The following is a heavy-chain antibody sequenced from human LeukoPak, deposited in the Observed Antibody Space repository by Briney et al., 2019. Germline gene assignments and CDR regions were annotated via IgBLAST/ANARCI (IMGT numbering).Heavy chain of an antibody. J-gene: IGHJ4*02. CDR2: IKNRPDGGTT. V-gene: IGHV3-15*01. CDR1: GFTFSEAW. CDR3: TTDIWTYSARDY. D-gene: IGHD3/OR15-3a*01. Sequence: GGSLRLSCAASGFTFSEAWMNWVRQAPGKGLEWVGHIKNRPDGGTTDYAAPVKGRFTISRDDSKNTLYLQTNGLKTEDTAVYYCTTDIWTYSARDYWGQGTLVTVSS.